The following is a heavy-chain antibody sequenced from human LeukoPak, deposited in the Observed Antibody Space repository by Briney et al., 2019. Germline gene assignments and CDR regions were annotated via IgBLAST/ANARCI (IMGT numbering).Heavy chain of an antibody. Sequence: GGSLRLSCAASGFTFSSYWMSWVRQAPGKGLEWVANIKQDGSEKYYVDSVKGRFTISRDNAKNSLYLQMNSLRAEDTAVYYCARTRLAVAGTWWFDPWGRGTLVTVSS. V-gene: IGHV3-7*01. J-gene: IGHJ5*02. CDR3: ARTRLAVAGTWWFDP. CDR2: IKQDGSEK. D-gene: IGHD6-19*01. CDR1: GFTFSSYW.